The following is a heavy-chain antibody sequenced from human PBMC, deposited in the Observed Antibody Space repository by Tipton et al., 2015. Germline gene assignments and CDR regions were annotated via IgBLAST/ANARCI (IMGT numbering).Heavy chain of an antibody. CDR1: GFNFEAYA. D-gene: IGHD4-23*01. CDR2: INWNGGTI. CDR3: AKDFYGGNSGIQLDY. Sequence: SLRLSCVASGFNFEAYAMHWVRQGPGKGLEWVSGINWNGGTIAYADSVGGRFTISRDNAKNSLYLQMDSVRPEDTALYYCAKDFYGGNSGIQLDYWGQGTQVTVSS. V-gene: IGHV3-9*01. J-gene: IGHJ4*02.